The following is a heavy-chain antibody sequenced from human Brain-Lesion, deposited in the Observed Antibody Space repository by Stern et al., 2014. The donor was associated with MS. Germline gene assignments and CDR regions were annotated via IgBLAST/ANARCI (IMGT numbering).Heavy chain of an antibody. CDR2: ISHDGSQK. J-gene: IGHJ4*02. Sequence: VQLVESGGGVVKPGRSLRLSCAASGFTFSTYGMHWVRQAPGKGLEWLAVISHDGSQKYYADSAKGRFIISRDNVKNTLYLQMNSLRAEDTAVYYCAKDRGHDGFDYWGQGALVTVSS. V-gene: IGHV3-30*18. D-gene: IGHD3-16*01. CDR1: GFTFSTYG. CDR3: AKDRGHDGFDY.